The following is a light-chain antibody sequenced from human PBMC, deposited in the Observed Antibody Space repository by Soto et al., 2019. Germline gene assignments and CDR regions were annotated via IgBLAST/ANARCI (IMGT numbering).Light chain of an antibody. Sequence: EIMMTQSPATLSVSPGESATLSCRASQSVRNNLAWYQHKPGQAPRLLIYYASTRATGIPARFSGSGSGREFTHTISSLQSEDFALYYCQQYNDWPPITFGQGTRLEIK. CDR1: QSVRNN. CDR2: YAS. V-gene: IGKV3-15*01. J-gene: IGKJ5*01. CDR3: QQYNDWPPIT.